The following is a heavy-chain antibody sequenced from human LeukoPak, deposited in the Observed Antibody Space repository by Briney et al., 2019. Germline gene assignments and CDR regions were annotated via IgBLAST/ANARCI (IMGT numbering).Heavy chain of an antibody. CDR1: GFTFSTYD. Sequence: GGSLRLSCAASGFTFSTYDMHWVRQVTGKGLEWVSAIGVTGTTYYLASVKGRFTISKENAKNSFYLQMNSLRAGDTAVYYCARDLGTGSAYTNRFDLWGQGTLVTVSS. D-gene: IGHD3-22*01. CDR2: IGVTGTT. V-gene: IGHV3-13*01. CDR3: ARDLGTGSAYTNRFDL. J-gene: IGHJ5*02.